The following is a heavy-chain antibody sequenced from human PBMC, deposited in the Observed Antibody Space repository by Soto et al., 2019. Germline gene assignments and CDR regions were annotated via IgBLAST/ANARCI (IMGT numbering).Heavy chain of an antibody. Sequence: QVQLVQSGAEVKKPGASVKVSCKASGYTFTSYDINWVRQATGQGLERMGWMNPNSGNTGYAQKFQGRVTMTRNTSISTAYMELSSLRSEDTAVYYCARVAYDFWSGYYGMDVWGQGTTVSVSS. J-gene: IGHJ6*02. D-gene: IGHD3-3*01. CDR3: ARVAYDFWSGYYGMDV. CDR1: GYTFTSYD. V-gene: IGHV1-8*01. CDR2: MNPNSGNT.